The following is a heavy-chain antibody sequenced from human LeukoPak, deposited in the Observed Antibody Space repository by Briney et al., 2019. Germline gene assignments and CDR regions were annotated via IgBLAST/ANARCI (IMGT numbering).Heavy chain of an antibody. J-gene: IGHJ5*02. D-gene: IGHD3-3*02. CDR2: IAYDGTNE. Sequence: GGSLRLSCAASGFTFSVSGMHWVRQAPGKGLDWVAVIAYDGTNEYYVDSVKGRFTISRDNSKNTLYLQMNSLRTEDTAVYYCAKDAFWPVGFDPWGQGTLVTVSS. V-gene: IGHV3-30*18. CDR3: AKDAFWPVGFDP. CDR1: GFTFSVSG.